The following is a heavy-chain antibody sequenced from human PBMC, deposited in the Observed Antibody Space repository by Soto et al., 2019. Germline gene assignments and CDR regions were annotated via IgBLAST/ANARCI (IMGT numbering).Heavy chain of an antibody. CDR2: ISAYNGNT. D-gene: IGHD4-17*01. CDR1: GYTFTSYG. V-gene: IGHV1-18*01. Sequence: ASVKVSCKASGYTFTSYGISWVRQAPGQGLEWMGRISAYNGNTNYAQKLQGRVTMTTDTSTSTAYMELRSLRSDDTAVYYCARDYTGLTVTTYWFDPWGQGTLVTVSS. CDR3: ARDYTGLTVTTYWFDP. J-gene: IGHJ5*02.